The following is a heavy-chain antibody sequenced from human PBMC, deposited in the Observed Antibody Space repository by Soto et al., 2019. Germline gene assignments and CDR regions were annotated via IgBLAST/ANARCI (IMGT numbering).Heavy chain of an antibody. Sequence: GGSLRLSCAASGFTFSSYWMHWVRPAPGKGLGWVSPISGSGGRTNYADSVKGRFTISRDNSKNTLYLQMNSLRAEDTAVYYCARDETHSSGWYPNYYYGMDVWGQGTTVTVSS. CDR2: ISGSGGRT. CDR3: ARDETHSSGWYPNYYYGMDV. J-gene: IGHJ6*02. V-gene: IGHV3-23*01. D-gene: IGHD6-19*01. CDR1: GFTFSSYW.